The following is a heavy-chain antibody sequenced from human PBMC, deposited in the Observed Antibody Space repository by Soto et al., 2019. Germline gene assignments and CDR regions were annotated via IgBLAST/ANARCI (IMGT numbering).Heavy chain of an antibody. CDR1: GSSINSSGYY. CDR2: MFYGVST. V-gene: IGHV4-39*02. J-gene: IGHJ4*02. D-gene: IGHD3-22*01. CDR3: ARDSSPYYYDSSGYYFDY. Sequence: SETLSLTCTVSGSSINSSGYYWGWLRQPPGKGLEWIGSMFYGVSTYYNPSLKSRVTVSVDTSKNQFSLRAEDTAVYYCARDSSPYYYDSSGYYFDYWGQGTLVTVSS.